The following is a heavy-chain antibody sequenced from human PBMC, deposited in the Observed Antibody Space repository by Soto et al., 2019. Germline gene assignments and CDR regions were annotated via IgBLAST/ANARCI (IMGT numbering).Heavy chain of an antibody. CDR3: AKGPAPAIHSTFHI. J-gene: IGHJ3*02. CDR2: ISSDGSKQ. Sequence: PGGSLRLSCEVSGFTLSDYGMHWVRQAPGKGLDWVGAISSDGSKQSYGDSVRGRFTFSRDNSKNMLYLQMNSLRGDDTAVYYCAKGPAPAIHSTFHIWGQGTMVTVSS. CDR1: GFTLSDYG. D-gene: IGHD3-3*01. V-gene: IGHV3-30*18.